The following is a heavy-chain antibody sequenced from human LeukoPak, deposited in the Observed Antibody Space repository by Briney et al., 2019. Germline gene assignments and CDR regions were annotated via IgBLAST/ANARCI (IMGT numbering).Heavy chain of an antibody. J-gene: IGHJ4*02. Sequence: SETLSLTCTVSGVSMSTYYWSWIRQPPGKGLEWIGYIYYSGNTKYNPSLKTRVSMSVDTSKNQFSLKLSSVTAADTAVYYCAREGAYSDRGAEYWGQGSLVTVSS. CDR1: GVSMSTYY. CDR2: IYYSGNT. D-gene: IGHD1-26*01. V-gene: IGHV4-59*01. CDR3: AREGAYSDRGAEY.